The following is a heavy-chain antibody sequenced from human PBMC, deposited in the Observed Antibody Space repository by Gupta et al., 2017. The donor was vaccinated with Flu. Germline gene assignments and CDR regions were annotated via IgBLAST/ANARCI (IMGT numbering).Heavy chain of an antibody. CDR2: IYYSGST. CDR1: GGSISSGGYY. D-gene: IGHD3-10*01. Sequence: VQLQESGPGLVKPSQTLSLTCTVSGGSISSGGYYWSWIRQHPGKGLEWIGYIYYSGSTYYNPSLKSRVTISVDTSKNQFSLKLSSVTAADTAVYYGATRVLLWFGEDYGMDVWGQGTTVTVS. J-gene: IGHJ6*02. CDR3: ATRVLLWFGEDYGMDV. V-gene: IGHV4-31*03.